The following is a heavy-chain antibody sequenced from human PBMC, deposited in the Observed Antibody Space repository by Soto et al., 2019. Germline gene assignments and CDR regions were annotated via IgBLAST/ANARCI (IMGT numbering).Heavy chain of an antibody. CDR1: GFTFSSYG. J-gene: IGHJ4*02. D-gene: IGHD3-22*01. CDR2: ISYDGSNK. V-gene: IGHV3-30*18. CDR3: AKPYYYDSSGPGYYFDY. Sequence: GGSLRLSCAASGFTFSSYGMHWVRQAPGKGLEWVAVISYDGSNKYYADSVKGRFTISRDNSKNTLYLQMNSLRAEDTAVYYCAKPYYYDSSGPGYYFDYWGQGTLVTVSS.